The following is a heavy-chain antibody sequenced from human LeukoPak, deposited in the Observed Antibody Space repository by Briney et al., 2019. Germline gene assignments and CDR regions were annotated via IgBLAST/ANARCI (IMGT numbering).Heavy chain of an antibody. CDR1: IDSFTNYY. J-gene: IGHJ5*02. Sequence: SETLSLTCAVYIDSFTNYYWNWIRQTPGKGLEWIGEVNDSGGTNINPSLRSRVILSVDTSKNQFSLKLISVTAADTAVYYCARGVVRYGITMVRGVIMSFDPWGQGTLVTVSS. CDR2: VNDSGGT. V-gene: IGHV4-34*01. D-gene: IGHD3-10*01. CDR3: ARGVVRYGITMVRGVIMSFDP.